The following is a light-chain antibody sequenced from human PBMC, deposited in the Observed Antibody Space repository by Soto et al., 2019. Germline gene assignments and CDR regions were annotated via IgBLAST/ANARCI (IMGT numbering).Light chain of an antibody. CDR3: QQYNNWPWT. CDR2: DAS. J-gene: IGKJ1*01. CDR1: QSVSSY. Sequence: EILLTHTPATLSFSPGERATLSFSASQSVSSYLAWYQQKPGHAPRILIYDASTRATGVTARFSGSGSGKEFTLSISSIQSEDSAVYYCQQYNNWPWTFGQGTKVDI. V-gene: IGKV3-15*01.